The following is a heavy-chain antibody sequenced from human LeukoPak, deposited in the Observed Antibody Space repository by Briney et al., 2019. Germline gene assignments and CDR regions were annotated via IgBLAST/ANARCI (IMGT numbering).Heavy chain of an antibody. CDR1: GGSISSSSYY. CDR2: IYYSGST. D-gene: IGHD1-26*01. Sequence: RSETLSLTCTVSGGSISSSSYYWGWIRQPPGKGLEWIGSIYYSGSTYYNPSLKSRVTISVDTSKNQFSLKLSSVTAADTAVCYCARRGGSSGDYWGQGTLVTVSS. CDR3: ARRGGSSGDY. V-gene: IGHV4-39*01. J-gene: IGHJ4*02.